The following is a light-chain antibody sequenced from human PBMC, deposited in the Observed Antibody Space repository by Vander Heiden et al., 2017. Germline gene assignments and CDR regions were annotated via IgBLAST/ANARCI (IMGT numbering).Light chain of an antibody. J-gene: IGKJ2*01. V-gene: IGKV6D-21*02. Sequence: EIVVTQSTNFHSVSPKEKVTITCRASQSIGSILHWYQQKPEQSPNLLIKYASQFSSGVPSRFSGSGSGTDFTLTINSLNAEHAAAYYCLRCTGLAFTFDEGTKLEIK. CDR1: QSIGSI. CDR3: LRCTGLAFT. CDR2: YAS.